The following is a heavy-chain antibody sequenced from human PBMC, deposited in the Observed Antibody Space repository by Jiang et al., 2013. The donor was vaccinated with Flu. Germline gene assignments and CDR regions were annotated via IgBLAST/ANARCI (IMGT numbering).Heavy chain of an antibody. J-gene: IGHJ4*02. CDR3: ARLGAQKYYDFWSGYFNYYFDY. D-gene: IGHD3-3*01. CDR2: IYSGGST. V-gene: IGHV3-53*04. Sequence: EVQLLESGGGLVQPGGSLRLSCAASGFTVSSNYMSWVRQAPGKGLEWVSVIYSGGSTYYADSVKGRFTISRHNSKNTLYLQMNSLRAEDTAVYYCARLGAQKYYDFWSGYFNYYFDYWGQGTLVTVSS. CDR1: GFTVSSNY.